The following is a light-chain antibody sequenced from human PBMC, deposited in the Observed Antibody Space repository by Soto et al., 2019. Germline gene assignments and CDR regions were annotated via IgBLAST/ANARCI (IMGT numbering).Light chain of an antibody. CDR2: DVS. J-gene: IGLJ2*01. CDR3: SSYAGGNVVV. Sequence: QSALTQPPSASGSPGQSVTISCTGTSSDVGGYNYVCWYQQYPGKAPKLMIYDVSKRPSGVADRFSGSKLGNTASLTVSGLQAEDGADYYCSSYAGGNVVVFGGGTKLTVL. CDR1: SSDVGGYNY. V-gene: IGLV2-8*01.